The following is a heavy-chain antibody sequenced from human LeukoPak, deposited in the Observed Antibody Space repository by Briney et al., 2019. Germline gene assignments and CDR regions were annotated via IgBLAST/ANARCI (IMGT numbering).Heavy chain of an antibody. Sequence: SGTLSLTCAVSGGSISSSNWWSWVRQPPGKGLEWIGEIYHSGSTNYNPSLKSRVTISVDKSKNQFSLKLSSVTAADTAVYYCARWATFRGSGSYYYYFDYWGQGTLVTVSS. D-gene: IGHD3-10*01. CDR2: IYHSGST. J-gene: IGHJ4*02. V-gene: IGHV4-4*02. CDR1: GGSISSSNW. CDR3: ARWATFRGSGSYYYYFDY.